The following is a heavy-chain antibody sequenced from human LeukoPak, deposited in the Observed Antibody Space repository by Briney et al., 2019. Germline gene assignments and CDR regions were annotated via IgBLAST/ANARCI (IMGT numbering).Heavy chain of an antibody. D-gene: IGHD6-13*01. J-gene: IGHJ3*02. CDR2: LNQDGREK. V-gene: IGHV3-7*03. Sequence: GGSLRLSCAASGFTFSRYWMTWVRQAPGKGLEWVANLNQDGREKYYMDSVTGRFTVSRDNSKNTLYLQMNSLRAEDTAVYYCTKDHGSSRSWADAFHIWGQGTMVTVSS. CDR1: GFTFSRYW. CDR3: TKDHGSSRSWADAFHI.